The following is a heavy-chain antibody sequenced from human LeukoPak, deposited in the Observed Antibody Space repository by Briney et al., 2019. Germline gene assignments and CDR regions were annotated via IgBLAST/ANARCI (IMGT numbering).Heavy chain of an antibody. CDR1: GFTFSSYC. V-gene: IGHV3-30*02. J-gene: IGHJ4*02. CDR3: ARGQRDGYNIDY. Sequence: GGALRLSCAASGFTFSSYCMHWVRQAPGKGLEGVAFIRDDGSNKYYADSVKGRFTISRDNSKNTLYLQMDSLRAEATDVYYCARGQRDGYNIDYWGQGTLVTVSS. D-gene: IGHD5-24*01. CDR2: IRDDGSNK.